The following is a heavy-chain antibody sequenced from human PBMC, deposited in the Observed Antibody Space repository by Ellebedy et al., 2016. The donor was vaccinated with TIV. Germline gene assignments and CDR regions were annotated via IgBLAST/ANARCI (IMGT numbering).Heavy chain of an antibody. V-gene: IGHV1-46*03. CDR2: IHPRGGST. D-gene: IGHD1-14*01. CDR1: GHTFTYDY. CDR3: ARNTTADWFDP. Sequence: ASVKVSXXTSGHTFTYDYIHWVRQAPGQGLEWIGIIHPRGGSTNYAQNFQGRVTMTWHPSTTTGYLDLTSLTSKDTAVYYCARNTTADWFDPWGQGTLVTVSS. J-gene: IGHJ5*02.